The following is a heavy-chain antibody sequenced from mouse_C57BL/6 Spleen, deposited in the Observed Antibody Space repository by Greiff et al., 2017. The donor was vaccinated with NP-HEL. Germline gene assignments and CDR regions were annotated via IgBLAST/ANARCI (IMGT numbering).Heavy chain of an antibody. D-gene: IGHD1-1*01. CDR3: ARDTGYYGSSYGYFDV. Sequence: DVKLVESEGGLVQPGSSMKLSCTASGFTFSDYYMAWVRQVPEKGLEWVANINYDGSSTYYLDSLKSRFIISRDNAKNILYLQMSSLKSEDTATYYCARDTGYYGSSYGYFDVWGTGTTVTVSS. CDR2: INYDGSST. CDR1: GFTFSDYY. J-gene: IGHJ1*03. V-gene: IGHV5-16*01.